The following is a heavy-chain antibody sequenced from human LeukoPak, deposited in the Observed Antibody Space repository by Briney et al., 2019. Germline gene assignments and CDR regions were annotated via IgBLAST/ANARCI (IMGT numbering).Heavy chain of an antibody. CDR2: IKEDTSQK. CDR3: ARQVSREGHFDY. V-gene: IGHV3-7*01. D-gene: IGHD1-26*01. J-gene: IGHJ4*02. CDR1: GFTFNNYW. Sequence: PGGSLRLSCAASGFTFNNYWMSWVRQGPGKGLEWVAHIKEDTSQKYYVGSVEGRFTISRDNARNSPYLQMNSLRGEDTAVYFCARQVSREGHFDYWGQGALVTVSS.